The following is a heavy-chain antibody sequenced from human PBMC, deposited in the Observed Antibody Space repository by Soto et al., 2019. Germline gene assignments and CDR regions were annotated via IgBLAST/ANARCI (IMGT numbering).Heavy chain of an antibody. CDR1: GGSISSGGYY. CDR3: ARDSGSSCYSYYYGMDV. J-gene: IGHJ6*02. CDR2: IYYSGST. D-gene: IGHD3-22*01. Sequence: QVQLQESGPGLVKPSQTLSLTCTVSGGSISSGGYYWSWIRQHPGKGLEWIGYIYYSGSTYYNPSLQSRVNIPVDTSKNQFSLNLSSVTAADTAVYYCARDSGSSCYSYYYGMDVWGQGTTVTVSS. V-gene: IGHV4-31*03.